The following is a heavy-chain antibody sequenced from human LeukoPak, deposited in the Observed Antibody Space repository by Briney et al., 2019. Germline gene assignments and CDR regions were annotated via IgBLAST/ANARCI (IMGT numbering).Heavy chain of an antibody. Sequence: GGSLRLSCAASGFTFSDYYMSWIRQAPGKGLEWVSYISSSGSTIYYADSVKGRFTISRDNAKNSLYLQMNSLRAEDTAVYYCARERATGTTYFDYWGQGTLVTVSS. J-gene: IGHJ4*02. CDR1: GFTFSDYY. CDR3: ARERATGTTYFDY. CDR2: ISSSGSTI. D-gene: IGHD1-7*01. V-gene: IGHV3-11*04.